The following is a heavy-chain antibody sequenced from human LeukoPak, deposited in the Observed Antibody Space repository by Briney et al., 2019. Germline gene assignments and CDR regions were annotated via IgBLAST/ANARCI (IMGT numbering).Heavy chain of an antibody. D-gene: IGHD6-13*01. J-gene: IGHJ5*02. CDR3: ASWQQLGHSNWFDP. CDR1: GYSINNYW. V-gene: IGHV5-51*01. Sequence: GESLKISCKGSGYSINNYWIGWVRQMPGKGLEWMGIIYPADSDIRYSPSFQGQVTISADKSISTAYLQWSSLKASDTAMYYCASWQQLGHSNWFDPWGQGTLVTVSS. CDR2: IYPADSDI.